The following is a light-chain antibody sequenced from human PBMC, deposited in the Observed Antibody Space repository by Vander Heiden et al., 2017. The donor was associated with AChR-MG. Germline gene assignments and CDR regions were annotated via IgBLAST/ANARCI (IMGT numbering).Light chain of an antibody. CDR1: QSIGSG. Sequence: EIVLTQSPDFQSVTPKEKVTITCRASQSIGSGLHWYQQKPNQSPKLLIKYASQSIAGVPSRFTGSGSGTDFTLSINSLEAEDAATYYCHHRTFGQGTKLEIK. CDR3: HHRT. CDR2: YAS. V-gene: IGKV6-21*02. J-gene: IGKJ2*01.